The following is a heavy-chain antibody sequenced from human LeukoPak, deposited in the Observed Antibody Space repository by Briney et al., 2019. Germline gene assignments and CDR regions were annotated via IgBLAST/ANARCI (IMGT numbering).Heavy chain of an antibody. Sequence: PSETLSLTCAVSGGSISDNYWDWIRQPPGKGLEWIGFIHSSGSTHYSPSLESRITMSVDTSKNQFSLKLSSVTAADTAVYYCASHIEYSSSPGYWGQGTLVTVSS. J-gene: IGHJ4*02. D-gene: IGHD6-6*01. CDR2: IHSSGST. CDR1: GGSISDNY. V-gene: IGHV4-4*09. CDR3: ASHIEYSSSPGY.